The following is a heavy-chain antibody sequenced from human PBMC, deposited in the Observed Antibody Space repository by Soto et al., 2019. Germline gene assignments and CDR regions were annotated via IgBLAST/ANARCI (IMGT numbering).Heavy chain of an antibody. CDR1: GGTFSSYA. V-gene: IGHV1-69*13. Sequence: ASVKVSCKASGGTFSSYAISWVRQAPGQGLEWMGGIIPIFGTANYAQKFQGRVTITADESTSTAYMELSSLRSEDTAVYYCARAKLGSPGRRYFDYWGQGTLVTVSS. CDR3: ARAKLGSPGRRYFDY. J-gene: IGHJ4*02. CDR2: IIPIFGTA. D-gene: IGHD7-27*01.